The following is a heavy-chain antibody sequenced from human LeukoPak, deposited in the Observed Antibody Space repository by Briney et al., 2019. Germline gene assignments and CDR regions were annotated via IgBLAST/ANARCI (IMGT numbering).Heavy chain of an antibody. CDR1: GFTSSSYW. Sequence: PGGSLRLSCAASGFTSSSYWMHWVRQAPGKGLVWVSRINTDGSTTSYADSVKGRFTISRDNAKNTLYLQMNSLRAEDTAVYYCARGYYDSSGYRAGMDVWGQGTTVTVSS. CDR3: ARGYYDSSGYRAGMDV. D-gene: IGHD3-22*01. CDR2: INTDGSTT. V-gene: IGHV3-74*01. J-gene: IGHJ6*02.